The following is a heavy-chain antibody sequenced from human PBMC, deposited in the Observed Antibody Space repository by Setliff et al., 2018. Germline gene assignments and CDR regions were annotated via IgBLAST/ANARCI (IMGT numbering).Heavy chain of an antibody. V-gene: IGHV4-38-2*02. CDR1: NYSISTDYY. Sequence: SETLSLTCIVSNYSISTDYYWGWIRQPPGKGLEWIGSIQRTGSTFYNPSLKSRVTISMDTSKNHFSLKLSSVTASDTAVYYCARHMVWSGDEDWGPGTLVTVSS. D-gene: IGHD5-12*01. J-gene: IGHJ4*02. CDR3: ARHMVWSGDED. CDR2: IQRTGST.